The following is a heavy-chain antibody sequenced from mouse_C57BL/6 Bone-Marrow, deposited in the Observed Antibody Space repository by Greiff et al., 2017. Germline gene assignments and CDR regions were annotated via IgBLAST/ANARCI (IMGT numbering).Heavy chain of an antibody. CDR3: ARCSGLGYFDV. J-gene: IGHJ1*03. D-gene: IGHD3-1*01. CDR2: IRNKANGYTT. CDR1: GFTFTDYY. V-gene: IGHV7-3*01. Sequence: EVKLMESGGGLVQPGGSLSLSCAASGFTFTDYYMSWVRQPPGKALEWLGFIRNKANGYTTEYSASVKGRFTISRDNSQSILYLQMNALRAEDSATYYCARCSGLGYFDVWGTGTTVTVSS.